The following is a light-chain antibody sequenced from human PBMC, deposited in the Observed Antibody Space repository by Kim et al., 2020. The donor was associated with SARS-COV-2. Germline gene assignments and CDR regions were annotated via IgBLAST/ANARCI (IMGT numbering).Light chain of an antibody. V-gene: IGKV1-39*01. Sequence: DIQMTQSQSSLSASVGDRVTITCRASQSITNHLNWYQQKSGRAPKLLISDASSLQSGVPSKFSGTGSGTDFTLTISSLQPEDFATYYCQQSYRTSITFGQGTRMEIK. J-gene: IGKJ5*01. CDR2: DAS. CDR3: QQSYRTSIT. CDR1: QSITNH.